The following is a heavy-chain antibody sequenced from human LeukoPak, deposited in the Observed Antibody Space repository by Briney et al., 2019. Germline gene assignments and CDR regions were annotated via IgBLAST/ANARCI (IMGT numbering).Heavy chain of an antibody. V-gene: IGHV4-59*01. D-gene: IGHD6-13*01. CDR2: IYYSGST. Sequence: PSETLSLTCTVSGGSISSYYWSWIRQPPGKGLEWIGYIYYSGSTNYNPSLKSRVTISVDTSKDQFSLKLSSVTAADTAVYYCARDRKAGIAAAGTPAWFDPWGQGTLVTVSS. CDR3: ARDRKAGIAAAGTPAWFDP. CDR1: GGSISSYY. J-gene: IGHJ5*02.